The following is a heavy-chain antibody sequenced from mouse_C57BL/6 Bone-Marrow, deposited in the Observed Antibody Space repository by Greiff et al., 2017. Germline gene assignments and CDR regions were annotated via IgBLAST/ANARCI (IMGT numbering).Heavy chain of an antibody. J-gene: IGHJ3*01. Sequence: EVQLQQSGPELVKPRASVKMSCKASGYTFTDYNMHWVKQSHGKSLEWIGYINPNNGGTSYNQKFKGKATLTVNKSSSTAYMELRSLTSEDSAVYYCARRRGSKGAWFAYWGQGTLVTVSA. D-gene: IGHD1-1*01. CDR2: INPNNGGT. CDR1: GYTFTDYN. V-gene: IGHV1-22*01. CDR3: ARRRGSKGAWFAY.